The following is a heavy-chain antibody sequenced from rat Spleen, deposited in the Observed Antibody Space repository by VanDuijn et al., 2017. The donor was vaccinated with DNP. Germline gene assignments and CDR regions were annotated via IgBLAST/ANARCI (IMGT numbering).Heavy chain of an antibody. J-gene: IGHJ1*01. CDR2: ISYDGGST. V-gene: IGHV5-7*01. CDR3: TRQWYFDF. Sequence: EVQLVESGGNLVQPGRSLKLSCVVSGFTFNNYWMTWIRQAPKKGLEWVAIISYDGGSTYYRDSVKGRFTISRDNAKNTLYLQMDSLRSEDTATYYCTRQWYFDFWGPGTMVTVSS. CDR1: GFTFNNYW.